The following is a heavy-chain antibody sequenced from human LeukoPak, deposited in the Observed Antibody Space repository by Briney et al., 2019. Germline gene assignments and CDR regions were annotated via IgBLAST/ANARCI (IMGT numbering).Heavy chain of an antibody. CDR1: GLSFSTYW. D-gene: IGHD3-10*01. V-gene: IGHV3-7*01. CDR3: ARGEWYYCSGSYHYYYYYYMDV. CDR2: IGGDGERK. Sequence: GGSLRLSCSASGLSFSTYWMTWVRQAPGKGLEWLANIGGDGERKFYVDSVKGRFTISRDNAEKRLYLQMNSLRVEDTAVYYCARGEWYYCSGSYHYYYYYYMDVWGKGTTVTISS. J-gene: IGHJ6*03.